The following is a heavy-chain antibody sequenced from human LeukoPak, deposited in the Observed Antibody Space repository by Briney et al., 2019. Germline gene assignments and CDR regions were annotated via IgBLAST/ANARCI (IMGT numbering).Heavy chain of an antibody. CDR3: AKDPPQDAFDI. CDR2: ISGSGGST. J-gene: IGHJ3*02. V-gene: IGHV3-23*01. Sequence: GGSLRLSCAASGFTFSSYAMSWVRQAPGKGLEWVSAISGSGGSTYYADSVKGRFTISRDNSKNTLYLKMNSVRAEDMAVYSCAKDPPQDAFDIWGQGTMVTVSS. CDR1: GFTFSSYA.